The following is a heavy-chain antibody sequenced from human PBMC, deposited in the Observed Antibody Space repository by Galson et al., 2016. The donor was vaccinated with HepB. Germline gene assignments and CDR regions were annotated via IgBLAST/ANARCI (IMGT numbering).Heavy chain of an antibody. CDR1: SSTFISYN. CDR3: AGGYGYGLDY. J-gene: IGHJ4*02. D-gene: IGHD5-18*01. Sequence: SLRLSCAVSSSTFISYNMQWVRQAPGKGLEWVSSISSSISYVFYLDSVKGRFTISRDNAKTTVYLQMDSLTVEETAVYYCAGGYGYGLDYWCQGSLVIVSS. CDR2: ISSSISYV. V-gene: IGHV3-21*03.